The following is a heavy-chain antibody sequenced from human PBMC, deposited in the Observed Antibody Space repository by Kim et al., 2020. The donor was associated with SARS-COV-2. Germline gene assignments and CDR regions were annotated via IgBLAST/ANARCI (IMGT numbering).Heavy chain of an antibody. CDR1: AFTFSNYP. CDR3: ARDLRDSSRWPYYYYGMGV. D-gene: IGHD6-13*01. CDR2: VSYDGSNE. Sequence: GGSLRLSCAASAFTFSNYPVHWVRQAPGKGLEWVAIVSYDGSNEYYADSVKGRFTISRDNSNNMLYLQMNRLRAEDTAVYYCARDLRDSSRWPYYYYGMGVWGQGSTVTVSS. V-gene: IGHV3-30-3*01. J-gene: IGHJ6*02.